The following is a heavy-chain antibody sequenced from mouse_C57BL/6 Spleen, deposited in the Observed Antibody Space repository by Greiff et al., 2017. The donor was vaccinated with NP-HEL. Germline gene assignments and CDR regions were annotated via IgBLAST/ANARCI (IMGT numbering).Heavy chain of an antibody. CDR3: AREGNSNYVAMGY. V-gene: IGHV1-53*01. J-gene: IGHJ4*01. D-gene: IGHD2-5*01. Sequence: QVQLQQPGTELVKPGASVKLSCKASGYTFTSYWMHWVKQRPGQGLEWIGNINPCNGGTNYNEKFKSKATLTVDKSSSEAYMTRSSLTSADSAVYYCAREGNSNYVAMGYWGQVTSVTVSS. CDR2: INPCNGGT. CDR1: GYTFTSYW.